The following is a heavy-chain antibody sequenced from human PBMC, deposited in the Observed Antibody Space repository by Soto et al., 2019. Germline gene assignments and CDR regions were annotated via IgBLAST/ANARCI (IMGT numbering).Heavy chain of an antibody. CDR2: ISGSGGST. V-gene: IGHV3-23*01. CDR1: GFTFGSYA. CDR3: AKDGYYYGSGSYYRTPFDY. D-gene: IGHD3-10*01. J-gene: IGHJ4*02. Sequence: PGGSLRLSCAASGFTFGSYAMSWVRQAPGKGLEWVSAISGSGGSTYYADSVKGRFTISRDNSKNTLYLQMNSLRAEDTAVYYCAKDGYYYGSGSYYRTPFDYWGQGTLVTVSS.